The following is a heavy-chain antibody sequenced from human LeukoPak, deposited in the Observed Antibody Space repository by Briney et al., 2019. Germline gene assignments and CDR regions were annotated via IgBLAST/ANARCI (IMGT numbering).Heavy chain of an antibody. J-gene: IGHJ4*02. CDR2: ISYDGSNK. V-gene: IGHV3-30*18. CDR3: AKDGGDSSGYLHY. D-gene: IGHD3-22*01. Sequence: GSLRLSCAASGFTFSSYGMHWVRQAPGKGLEWVAVISYDGSNKYYADSVKGRFTISRDNSKNTLYLQMNSLRAEDTAVYYCAKDGGDSSGYLHYWGQGTLVTVSS. CDR1: GFTFSSYG.